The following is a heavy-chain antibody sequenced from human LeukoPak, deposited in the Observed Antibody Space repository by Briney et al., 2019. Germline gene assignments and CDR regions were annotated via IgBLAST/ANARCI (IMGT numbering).Heavy chain of an antibody. CDR1: GGSVNNGPYY. CDR3: ARIIVGASFDY. D-gene: IGHD1-26*01. CDR2: ISYTGGT. J-gene: IGHJ4*02. Sequence: SETLSLTCTVSGGSVNNGPYYRSWIRQHPVKGLEWIGYISYTGGTYYNPSLESRVSMSVDTSKNQFSLKLSSVTAADTAMYYCARIIVGASFDYWGQGTLVTVSS. V-gene: IGHV4-31*03.